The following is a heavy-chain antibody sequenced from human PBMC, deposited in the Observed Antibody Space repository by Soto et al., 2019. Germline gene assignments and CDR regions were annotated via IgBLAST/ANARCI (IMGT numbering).Heavy chain of an antibody. D-gene: IGHD2-2*01. J-gene: IGHJ5*02. CDR3: ARVDCSSTSCRVAWRFDP. Sequence: SVKVSCXAAGGTFSSYAISWVRQAPGQGLEWMGGIIPILGIANYAQKFQGRVTITADKSTSTAYMELSSLRSEDTAVYYCARVDCSSTSCRVAWRFDPWGQGTLVTVSS. CDR1: GGTFSSYA. CDR2: IIPILGIA. V-gene: IGHV1-69*10.